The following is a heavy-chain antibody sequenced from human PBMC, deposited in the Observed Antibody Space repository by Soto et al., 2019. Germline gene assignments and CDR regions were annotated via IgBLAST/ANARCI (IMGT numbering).Heavy chain of an antibody. CDR1: GGTFSRYT. Sequence: GASVKVSCKASGGTFSRYTITWVRQAPGQGLEWMGGIIPILGTANYAQKFQGRVTITADESTSTAYMELSSLRSEDTAVYYCPGDFTDEKSKYYFDYWGQGTLVTVSS. CDR3: PGDFTDEKSKYYFDY. D-gene: IGHD2-8*02. CDR2: IIPILGTA. V-gene: IGHV1-69*13. J-gene: IGHJ4*02.